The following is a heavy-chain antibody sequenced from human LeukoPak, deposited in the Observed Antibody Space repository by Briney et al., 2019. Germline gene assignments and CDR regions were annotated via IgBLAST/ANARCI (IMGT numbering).Heavy chain of an antibody. D-gene: IGHD3-22*01. Sequence: SETLSLTCTVSGGSISSYYWSWIRQPPGKGLEWMGYIYYSGSTNYNPSLKSRVTISVDTSKNQFSLKLSSVTAADTAVYYCARVKSDSSGYLRGFYYYYYIDVWGKGTTATISS. CDR2: IYYSGST. CDR1: GGSISSYY. V-gene: IGHV4-59*01. CDR3: ARVKSDSSGYLRGFYYYYYIDV. J-gene: IGHJ6*03.